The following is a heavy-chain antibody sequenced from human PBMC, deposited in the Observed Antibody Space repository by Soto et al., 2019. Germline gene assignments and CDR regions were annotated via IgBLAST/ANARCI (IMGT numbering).Heavy chain of an antibody. V-gene: IGHV4-39*01. CDR2: IYYSGST. CDR3: ARPSSGSNWFDP. CDR1: GGSISSSSYY. J-gene: IGHJ5*02. D-gene: IGHD6-19*01. Sequence: QLQLQESGPGLVKPSETLSLTCTVSGGSISSSSYYWGWIRQPPGKGLEWIGSIYYSGSTYYNPSLKSRVTISVDTSKNQFSLKLSSVTAADTAVYYCARPSSGSNWFDPWGQGTLVTASS.